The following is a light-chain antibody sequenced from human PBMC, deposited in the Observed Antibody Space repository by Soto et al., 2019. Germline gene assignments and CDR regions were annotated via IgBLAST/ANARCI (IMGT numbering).Light chain of an antibody. CDR3: QQSYIAPPT. V-gene: IGKV1-39*01. CDR2: AAS. J-gene: IGKJ4*01. Sequence: DIPMTQSPSSLSASVGDRVTITCRTSQSISSYLNWYQQKPGKAPKLLIFAASSLQSGVPSRFSGSGSGTDFTLTISSLQPGDFATYFCQQSYIAPPTFGGGTKVEIK. CDR1: QSISSY.